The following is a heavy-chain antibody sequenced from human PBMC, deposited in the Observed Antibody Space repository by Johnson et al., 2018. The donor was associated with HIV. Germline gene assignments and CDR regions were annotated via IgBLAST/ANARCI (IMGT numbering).Heavy chain of an antibody. CDR1: GFTFSSYA. J-gene: IGHJ3*02. CDR2: ISYDGSNK. Sequence: VQLVESGGGVVQPGRSLRLSCAASGFTFSSYAMHWVRQAPGKGLEWVAVISYDGSNKYYADSVKGRFTISRDNSKNTLYLQMNSLRAEDTAVYYCARGGYNSGWYRINNAFDIWGQGTMVTVSS. CDR3: ARGGYNSGWYRINNAFDI. D-gene: IGHD6-19*01. V-gene: IGHV3-30*04.